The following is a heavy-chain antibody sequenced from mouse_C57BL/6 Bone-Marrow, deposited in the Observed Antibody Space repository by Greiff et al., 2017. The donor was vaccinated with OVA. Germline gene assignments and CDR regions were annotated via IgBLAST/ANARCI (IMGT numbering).Heavy chain of an antibody. CDR3: ARQPFYYGSVAY. CDR1: EYEFPSHD. J-gene: IGHJ3*01. CDR2: INSYGGST. Sequence: DVQLVESGGGLVQPGESLKLSCESYEYEFPSHDMSWVRKTPEMRLELVAAINSYGGSTYYPDTMERRFIITRDNTKKTLYLQMRSLRSEDTALYYCARQPFYYGSVAYWGQGTLVTVSA. V-gene: IGHV5-2*01. D-gene: IGHD1-1*01.